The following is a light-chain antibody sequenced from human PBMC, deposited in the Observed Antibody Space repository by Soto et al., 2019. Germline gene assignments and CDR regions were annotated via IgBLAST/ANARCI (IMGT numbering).Light chain of an antibody. J-gene: IGKJ2*01. Sequence: EIVLTQSPDTLYLSPGEGATLSCRASQRVNSSYLAWYQQKPGQAPRLLISGASDRATGVPARVSGSGYGTDFTHTISRLEPEDFAVYYCQQYVNSPVTFGQGTKLQIK. CDR1: QRVNSSY. V-gene: IGKV3-20*01. CDR3: QQYVNSPVT. CDR2: GAS.